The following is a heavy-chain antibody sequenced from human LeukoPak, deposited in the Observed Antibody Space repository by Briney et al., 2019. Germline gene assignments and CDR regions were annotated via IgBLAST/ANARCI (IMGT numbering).Heavy chain of an antibody. CDR1: GFTFSNYW. J-gene: IGHJ2*01. V-gene: IGHV3-7*01. Sequence: GGSLRLSCAASGFTFSNYWMSWVRQAPGKGLEWLANINQDGSEIYYVDSVKGRFTISRNNGKNSLYLQINNLRADDTAVYYCARDQGSMIVVRTTNGFFDLWGLGTLVTVSS. CDR2: INQDGSEI. D-gene: IGHD3-22*01. CDR3: ARDQGSMIVVRTTNGFFDL.